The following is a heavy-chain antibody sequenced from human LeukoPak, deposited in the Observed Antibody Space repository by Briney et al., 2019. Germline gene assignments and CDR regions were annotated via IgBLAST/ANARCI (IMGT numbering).Heavy chain of an antibody. Sequence: SETLSLTCTVSGGSISSYYWSWVRQPPAKGLEWIGYIYYSGSTNYNPSLNRQVTISVDTSKNQSSLKLSSVTAADTAVYYCARHHDDEIYDFWSGYDWGYYYGMDVWGQGTTVTVSS. D-gene: IGHD3-3*01. CDR3: ARHHDDEIYDFWSGYDWGYYYGMDV. J-gene: IGHJ6*02. CDR2: IYYSGST. CDR1: GGSISSYY. V-gene: IGHV4-59*08.